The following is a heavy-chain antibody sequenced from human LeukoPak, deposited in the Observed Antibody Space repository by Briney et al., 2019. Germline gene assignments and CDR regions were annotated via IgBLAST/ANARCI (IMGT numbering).Heavy chain of an antibody. J-gene: IGHJ5*02. CDR2: INPNSGGT. D-gene: IGHD5-12*01. Sequence: ASVKVSCKASGYTFTGYYMHWLRQAPGQGLEWMGWINPNSGGTNYAQKFQGRVTMTRDTSISTAYMELSRLRSDDTAVYYCARGGGYDNVEWFDPWGQGTLVTVSS. CDR3: ARGGGYDNVEWFDP. V-gene: IGHV1-2*02. CDR1: GYTFTGYY.